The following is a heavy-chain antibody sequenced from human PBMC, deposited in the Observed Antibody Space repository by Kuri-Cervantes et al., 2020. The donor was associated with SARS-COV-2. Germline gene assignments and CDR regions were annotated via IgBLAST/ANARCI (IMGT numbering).Heavy chain of an antibody. J-gene: IGHJ6*02. D-gene: IGHD2-2*01. V-gene: IGHV3-13*01. CDR3: AKDRHQFPEQHYYYGFDV. CDR1: GFTFSSYD. Sequence: LSLTCAASGFTFSSYDMHWVRQATGKGLEWVSAIGTAGDTYYPGSVKGRFTISRENAKNSLYLQLNNLRPDDTAVYYCAKDRHQFPEQHYYYGFDVCGQGIT. CDR2: IGTAGDT.